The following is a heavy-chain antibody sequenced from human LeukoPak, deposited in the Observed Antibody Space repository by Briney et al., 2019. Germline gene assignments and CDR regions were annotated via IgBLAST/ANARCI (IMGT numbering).Heavy chain of an antibody. CDR1: GYTPTNYG. Sequence: VNVSCKACGYTPTNYGILCVRQAPGQALEWMGLISAHNGNTNHAQKLQGRVTMTTDTSTTTAYMELRSLRSDDTAVYYCARVEDRDYVWGSYRLADYWGQGTLVTVSS. J-gene: IGHJ4*02. CDR3: ARVEDRDYVWGSYRLADY. CDR2: ISAHNGNT. V-gene: IGHV1-18*04. D-gene: IGHD3-16*02.